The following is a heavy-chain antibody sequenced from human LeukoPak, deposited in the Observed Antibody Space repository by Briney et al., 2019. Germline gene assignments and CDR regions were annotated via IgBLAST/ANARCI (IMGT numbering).Heavy chain of an antibody. J-gene: IGHJ4*02. CDR1: GDSISNYY. CDR2: IYTSGST. D-gene: IGHD6-19*01. Sequence: SETLSLTCTVSGDSISNYYWSWIRQPAGKGLEWIGRIYTSGSTNYNPSLKSRVTMSVDTSKNQFSLKLSSVTAADTAVYYCATLEGSSGLLKLGYFDYWGQGTLVTVSS. V-gene: IGHV4-4*07. CDR3: ATLEGSSGLLKLGYFDY.